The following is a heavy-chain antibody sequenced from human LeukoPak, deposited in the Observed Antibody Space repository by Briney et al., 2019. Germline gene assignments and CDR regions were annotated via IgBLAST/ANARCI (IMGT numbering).Heavy chain of an antibody. CDR2: IYYSGTT. J-gene: IGHJ4*02. CDR3: ARGVVLTGYPLDF. Sequence: SETLSLTCTVSGGSIRRYYWSWIRQPPGKGLEWVGFIYYSGTTDYNPSLKSRVTISVDTSKKQFSLKLSSVTAADTAVYYCARGVVLTGYPLDFWGRGTLVTVSS. CDR1: GGSIRRYY. D-gene: IGHD3-9*01. V-gene: IGHV4-59*01.